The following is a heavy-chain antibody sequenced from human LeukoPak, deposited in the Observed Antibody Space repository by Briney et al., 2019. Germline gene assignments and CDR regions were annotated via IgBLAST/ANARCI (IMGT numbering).Heavy chain of an antibody. CDR3: ASHPTSGRWEQWLGLDY. V-gene: IGHV1-3*01. D-gene: IGHD6-19*01. CDR1: GYTFTSYA. J-gene: IGHJ4*02. CDR2: INAGNGNT. Sequence: ASVKVSCKASGYTFTSYAIHWVRQAPGQRLEWMGWINAGNGNTKYSQKFQGRVTITRDTSASTAYMELSSLRSEDTAVYYCASHPTSGRWEQWLGLDYWGQGTLVTVSS.